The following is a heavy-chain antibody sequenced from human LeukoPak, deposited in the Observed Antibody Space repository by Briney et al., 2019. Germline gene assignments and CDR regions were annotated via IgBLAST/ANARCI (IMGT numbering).Heavy chain of an antibody. J-gene: IGHJ4*02. D-gene: IGHD6-19*01. CDR2: IYTSGRT. V-gene: IGHV4-4*07. CDR1: GGSISSYY. Sequence: PSETLSLTCTVSGGSISSYYWSGIRQPAGKGLEGIGRIYTSGRTNYNPSLKSRVTMSVATSKNQSSLKLSSVTAADTAVYYCARDGGRTREGAVAGNIINYFDYWGQGTLVTVSS. CDR3: ARDGGRTREGAVAGNIINYFDY.